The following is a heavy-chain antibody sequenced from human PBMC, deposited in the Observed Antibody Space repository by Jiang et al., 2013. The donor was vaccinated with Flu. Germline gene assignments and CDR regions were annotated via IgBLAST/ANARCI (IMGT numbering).Heavy chain of an antibody. CDR3: ARDLGGYCSGGSCYPFDY. Sequence: GAEVKKPGSSVKVSCKASGGTFSSYAISWVRQAPGQGLEWMGGIIPIFGTANYAQKFQGRVTITADESTSTAYMELSSLRSEDTAVYYCARDLGGYCSGGSCYPFDYWGQGTLVTVSS. CDR1: GGTFSSYA. V-gene: IGHV1-69*01. D-gene: IGHD2-15*01. CDR2: IIPIFGTA. J-gene: IGHJ4*02.